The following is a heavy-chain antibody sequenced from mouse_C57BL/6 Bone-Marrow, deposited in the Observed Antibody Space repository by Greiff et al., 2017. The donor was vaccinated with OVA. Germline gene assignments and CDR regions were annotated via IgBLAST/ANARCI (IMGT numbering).Heavy chain of an antibody. CDR2: ISSGGSYT. Sequence: EVNLVESGGDLVKPGGSLKLSCAASGFTFSSYGMSWVRQTPDKRLEWVATISSGGSYTYYPDSVKGRFTISRDNAKNTLYLQMSSLKSEDTAMYYCARHDHDGYYVWFAYWGQGTLVTVSA. J-gene: IGHJ3*01. V-gene: IGHV5-6*01. CDR1: GFTFSSYG. CDR3: ARHDHDGYYVWFAY. D-gene: IGHD2-3*01.